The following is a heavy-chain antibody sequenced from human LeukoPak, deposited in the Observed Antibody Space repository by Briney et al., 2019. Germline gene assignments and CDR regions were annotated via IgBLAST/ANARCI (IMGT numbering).Heavy chain of an antibody. Sequence: SQTLSLTCTVSGGSISSGDYYWSWIRQPPGKGLEWIGYIYYSGSTYYNPSLKSQVTISVDTSKNQFSLKLSSVTAADTAVYYCARMGIAAAADYYGMDVWGKGTTVTVSS. V-gene: IGHV4-30-4*01. D-gene: IGHD6-13*01. CDR2: IYYSGST. CDR3: ARMGIAAAADYYGMDV. CDR1: GGSISSGDYY. J-gene: IGHJ6*04.